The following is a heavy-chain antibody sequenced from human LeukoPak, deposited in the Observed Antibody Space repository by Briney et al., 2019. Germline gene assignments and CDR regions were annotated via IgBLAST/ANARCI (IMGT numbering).Heavy chain of an antibody. D-gene: IGHD3-3*01. V-gene: IGHV4-38-2*01. CDR3: ASEYYDFAEGAFDI. J-gene: IGHJ3*02. Sequence: PSETLSLTCAVSGYSISSGYYWGWIRQPPGKGLEWIGSILQGGSTYYNPSLKSRVTISVDTFKSQCSLKLSSVTAASTALYYCASEYYDFAEGAFDIWGQGTMVTVSS. CDR1: GYSISSGYY. CDR2: ILQGGST.